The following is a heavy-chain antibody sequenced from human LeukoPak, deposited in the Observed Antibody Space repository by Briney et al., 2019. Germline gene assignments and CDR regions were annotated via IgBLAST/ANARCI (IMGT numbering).Heavy chain of an antibody. CDR3: ARDPGWSSFDI. Sequence: GGSPRLSCVASGFSFTSYWMSWVRQAPGKGLELVANINQDGGTKNYVDSVKGRFTISRDNAENSLYLQMSSLRAEDTALYYCARDPGWSSFDIWGQGIMVTVSS. CDR1: GFSFTSYW. CDR2: INQDGGTK. J-gene: IGHJ3*02. V-gene: IGHV3-7*01. D-gene: IGHD2-15*01.